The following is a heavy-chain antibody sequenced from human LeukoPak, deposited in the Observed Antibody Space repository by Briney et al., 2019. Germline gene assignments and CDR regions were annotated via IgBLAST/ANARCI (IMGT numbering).Heavy chain of an antibody. CDR1: GYSFIDYY. CDR3: ARGLRSILYYPLYYMDV. Sequence: ASVKVSCKTSGYSFIDYYMHWVRQAPGQGLEWMGWINPNSGGTNYAQKFQGRVTMTRDTSISTAYMELSRLRSDDTAVYYCARGLRSILYYPLYYMDVWGKGTTVTVSS. D-gene: IGHD2-8*01. V-gene: IGHV1-2*02. CDR2: INPNSGGT. J-gene: IGHJ6*03.